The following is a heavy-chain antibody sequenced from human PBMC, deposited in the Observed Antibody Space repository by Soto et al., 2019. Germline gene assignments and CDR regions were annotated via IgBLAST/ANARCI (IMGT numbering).Heavy chain of an antibody. D-gene: IGHD2-15*01. V-gene: IGHV3-53*04. CDR1: GFTVSSNY. J-gene: IGHJ5*02. CDR2: FYSGGST. Sequence: EVQLVESGGGLVQPGGSLRLSCAASGFTVSSNYMSWVRQAQGRGLEGASVFYSGGSTYYADSVKGRFTISRHNSKNTLYLQMNSLRAEDTAVYYCARGFIGYCSGGSCYSESLWFDPWGQGTLVTVSS. CDR3: ARGFIGYCSGGSCYSESLWFDP.